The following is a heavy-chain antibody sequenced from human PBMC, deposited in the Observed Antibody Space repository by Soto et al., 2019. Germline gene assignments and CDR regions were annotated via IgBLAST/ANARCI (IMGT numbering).Heavy chain of an antibody. CDR1: GESFSGYY. Sequence: QVQLQQWGAGLLKPSETLSLTCAVYGESFSGYYWSWIRQPPGKGLEWIGEINHSGSTNYNPSLKSRVTISVDTSKNQFSLKLSSVTAADTAVYYCARRKGYYDYVWWSYSLDYWGQGTLVTVSS. D-gene: IGHD3-16*01. J-gene: IGHJ4*02. CDR3: ARRKGYYDYVWWSYSLDY. V-gene: IGHV4-34*01. CDR2: INHSGST.